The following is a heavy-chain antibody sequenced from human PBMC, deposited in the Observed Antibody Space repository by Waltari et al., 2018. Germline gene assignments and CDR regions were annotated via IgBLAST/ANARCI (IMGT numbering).Heavy chain of an antibody. CDR2: LIPILSKA. J-gene: IGHJ4*02. CDR1: GGTFSSYA. D-gene: IGHD2-2*01. CDR3: ARDLSDCSSTSCFGRAFDY. Sequence: QVQLVQSGAEVKKPGSSVKVSCKASGGTFSSYAISWVRQAPGQGLEWMGGLIPILSKANYAQKFQGRCTLTADESTSTAYMELSSLRSEDTAVYYCARDLSDCSSTSCFGRAFDYWGQGTLVTVSS. V-gene: IGHV1-69*11.